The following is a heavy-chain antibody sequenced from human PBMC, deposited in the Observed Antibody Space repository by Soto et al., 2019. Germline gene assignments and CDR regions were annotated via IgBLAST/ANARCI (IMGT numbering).Heavy chain of an antibody. CDR3: ARAAVGAHSKDIVVVVAATRLDY. CDR2: INPSGGST. Sequence: QVQLVQSGAEVTKPGASVKVSCKASGYTFTSYYMHWVRQAPGQGLEWMGIINPSGGSTSYAQKFQGRVTMTRDTSTSTVYMELSSLRSEDTAVYDCARAAVGAHSKDIVVVVAATRLDYWGQGTLVTVSS. V-gene: IGHV1-46*03. J-gene: IGHJ4*02. CDR1: GYTFTSYY. D-gene: IGHD2-15*01.